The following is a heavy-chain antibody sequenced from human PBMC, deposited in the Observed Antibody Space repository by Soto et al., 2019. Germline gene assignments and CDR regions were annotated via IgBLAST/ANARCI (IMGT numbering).Heavy chain of an antibody. CDR2: IYYSGST. J-gene: IGHJ4*02. CDR3: ARAGHYYDSSGYYYGSGQHDY. V-gene: IGHV4-59*08. D-gene: IGHD3-22*01. Sequence: SETLSLTCTVSGGSISSYYWTWLRQPPGRGLEWIGYIYYSGSTTYNPSLKSRVTISVDTSKNQFSLKLSSVTAADTAVYYCARAGHYYDSSGYYYGSGQHDYWGQGTLVTVSS. CDR1: GGSISSYY.